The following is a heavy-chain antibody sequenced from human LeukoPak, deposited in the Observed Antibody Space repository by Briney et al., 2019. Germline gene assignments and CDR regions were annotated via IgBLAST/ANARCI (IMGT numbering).Heavy chain of an antibody. CDR1: GGSINSHY. CDR3: ARLGIGVVPSAMLGDYYFDY. J-gene: IGHJ4*02. Sequence: SETLSLTCTVSGGSINSHYWNWIRQSPGKGLEWIGYIYYTGSINYNPSLKSRVTISVDTSKSQFSLKLTSVTAADTAVYYCARLGIGVVPSAMLGDYYFDYWGQGTLVTVSS. D-gene: IGHD2-2*01. CDR2: IYYTGSI. V-gene: IGHV4-59*08.